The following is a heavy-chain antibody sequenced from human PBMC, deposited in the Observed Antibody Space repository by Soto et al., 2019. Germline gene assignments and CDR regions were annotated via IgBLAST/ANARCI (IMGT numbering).Heavy chain of an antibody. Sequence: QVQLQESGPGLVKPSDTLSLTCAVSGYSISSNNWWGWIRQPPGKGLEWIGYIYYSGTTYYNPSLKSRVTMSVDTSKNQFSLKLTSVSAVDTAVYYCARREIQGPIDYWGQGTLVTVSS. V-gene: IGHV4-28*01. D-gene: IGHD1-26*01. CDR1: GYSISSNNW. J-gene: IGHJ4*02. CDR3: ARREIQGPIDY. CDR2: IYYSGTT.